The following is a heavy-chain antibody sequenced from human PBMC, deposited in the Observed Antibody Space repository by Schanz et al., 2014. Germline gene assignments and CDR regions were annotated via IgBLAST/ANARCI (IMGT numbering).Heavy chain of an antibody. Sequence: QVQLQQWGAGLLKPSETLSLTCAVYGGSFSGYYWSWIRQPPGKGLEWIGEIYHTGSTNYNPSLKSRVTMSVDPSKNQISLKLRSVTAADTAVYYCARAARRTRVVPLYFDYWGQGTLVTVSS. D-gene: IGHD2-2*01. CDR3: ARAARRTRVVPLYFDY. J-gene: IGHJ4*02. CDR2: IYHTGST. V-gene: IGHV4-34*01. CDR1: GGSFSGYY.